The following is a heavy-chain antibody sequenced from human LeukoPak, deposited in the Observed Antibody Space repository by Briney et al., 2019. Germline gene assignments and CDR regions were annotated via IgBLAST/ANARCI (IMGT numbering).Heavy chain of an antibody. CDR1: GYTFPNYY. CDR3: GRGGSYYDSSGYYNGY. V-gene: IGHV1-46*01. Sequence: ASVNVSCKACGYTFPNYYMHWLRQAAGQGLDWVGIINPSGGRTSYAQKFQGRVTMTRDTSTSPVYLELSSLRSEDTAVYYCGRGGSYYDSSGYYNGYWGQGTLVTVSS. CDR2: INPSGGRT. J-gene: IGHJ4*02. D-gene: IGHD3-22*01.